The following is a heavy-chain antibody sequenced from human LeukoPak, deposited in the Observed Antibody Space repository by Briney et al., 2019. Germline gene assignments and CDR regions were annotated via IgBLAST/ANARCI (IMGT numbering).Heavy chain of an antibody. CDR3: TRGTYSGSYYYFDY. D-gene: IGHD1-26*01. J-gene: IGHJ4*02. V-gene: IGHV3-49*03. CDR1: GFTFGDYA. CDR2: IRSKAYGGTT. Sequence: GGSLRLSCTASGFTFGDYAMSWFGQAPGKGLEWVGFIRSKAYGGTTEYAASVKGRFTISRDDSKSIAYLQMNSLKTEDTAVYYCTRGTYSGSYYYFDYWGQGTLVTVSS.